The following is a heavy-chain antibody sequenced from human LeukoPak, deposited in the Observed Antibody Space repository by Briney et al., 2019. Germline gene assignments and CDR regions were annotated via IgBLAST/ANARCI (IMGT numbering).Heavy chain of an antibody. Sequence: GGSLRLSCAASGFTFSDYYMTWIRQAPGRGLEWVSYISGVYDNIYYGDSVKGRFTISRDNAKNSVYLQMSSLRADDTAVYYCARGGAHGMDVWGQGTTVTVSS. CDR1: GFTFSDYY. D-gene: IGHD1-26*01. J-gene: IGHJ6*02. CDR2: ISGVYDNI. CDR3: ARGGAHGMDV. V-gene: IGHV3-11*01.